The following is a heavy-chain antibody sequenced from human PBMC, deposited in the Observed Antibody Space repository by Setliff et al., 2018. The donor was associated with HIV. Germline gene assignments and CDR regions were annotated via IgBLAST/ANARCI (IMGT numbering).Heavy chain of an antibody. CDR2: IYYTGIP. V-gene: IGHV4-59*11. J-gene: IGHJ5*02. CDR3: ARVARVHPFDP. Sequence: LSLTCSVFGGSMNSHYWGWIRQPPGKGLEWIGLIYYTGIPTYNTSLKSRVTMSVDRSKNQFSLRLTSVTAADTAMYYCARVARVHPFDPWGQGTLVTVS. CDR1: GGSMNSHY.